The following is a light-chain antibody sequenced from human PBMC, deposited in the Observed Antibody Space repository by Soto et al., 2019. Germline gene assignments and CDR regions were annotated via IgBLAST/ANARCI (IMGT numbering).Light chain of an antibody. CDR3: QQYHNRLT. J-gene: IGKJ4*01. Sequence: IPLPQSPSSLSASVGDRVTITCRASQSISKWLAWYQQEPGRAPKLLIYDTSNLESGVPSRFSGSGSGTEFTLTISSLQPDDFATYYCQQYHNRLTFGGGTKVDVK. CDR2: DTS. CDR1: QSISKW. V-gene: IGKV1-5*01.